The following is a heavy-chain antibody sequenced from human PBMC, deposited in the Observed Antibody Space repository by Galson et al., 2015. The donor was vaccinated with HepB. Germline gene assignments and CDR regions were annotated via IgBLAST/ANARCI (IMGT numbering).Heavy chain of an antibody. V-gene: IGHV3-73*01. Sequence: SLRLSCAASGFTFSGSAMHWVRQASGKGLEWVGRIRSKANNHATVYAASVKGRFTISRDDSKNTAYLEMNSLKSEDTAVYHCTGVYGSSSLQGFGYWCQGTLATVSS. CDR3: TGVYGSSSLQGFGY. CDR2: IRSKANNHAT. CDR1: GFTFSGSA. D-gene: IGHD6-6*01. J-gene: IGHJ4*02.